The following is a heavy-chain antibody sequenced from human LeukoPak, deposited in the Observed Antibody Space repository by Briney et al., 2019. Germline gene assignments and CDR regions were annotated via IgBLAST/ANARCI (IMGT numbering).Heavy chain of an antibody. V-gene: IGHV3-48*04. CDR3: AELGITMIGGV. Sequence: GGSLRLSCAASGFTFSNFGMNWVRQAPGKGLEWVSYISSSGSAIYYADSVKGRFTISRDNAKNSLYLQMNSLRAEDTAVYYCAELGITMIGGVWGKGTTVTISS. CDR2: ISSSGSAI. J-gene: IGHJ6*04. D-gene: IGHD3-10*02. CDR1: GFTFSNFG.